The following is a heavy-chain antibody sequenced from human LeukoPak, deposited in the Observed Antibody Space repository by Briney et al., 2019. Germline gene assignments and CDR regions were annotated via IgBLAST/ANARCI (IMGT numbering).Heavy chain of an antibody. CDR3: ARGRGPPNTNRDFYYYYMDV. Sequence: ASVKVSCKASGYTFTNYAIHWVRQAPGQRFEWMGWINAANGHTKYSQEFQDRITITRDTSATTAYMELSNLKSDDMALYYCARGRGPPNTNRDFYYYYMDVWGTGTTVTVSS. V-gene: IGHV1-3*03. CDR1: GYTFTNYA. J-gene: IGHJ6*03. CDR2: INAANGHT. D-gene: IGHD3-10*01.